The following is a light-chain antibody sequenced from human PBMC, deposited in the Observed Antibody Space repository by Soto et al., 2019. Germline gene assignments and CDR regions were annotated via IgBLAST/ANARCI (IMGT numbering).Light chain of an antibody. CDR1: SSDVGGYNY. V-gene: IGLV2-14*01. CDR2: DVS. J-gene: IGLJ2*01. Sequence: QSVRTQPASVSGSPGQSITISCTGTSSDVGGYNYVSWYQQHPGKAPKLMIYDVSNRPSGVSNRFSGSKSGNTASLTISGLQAEDEADYYCSSYTSSSTLVFGGGTKVTV. CDR3: SSYTSSSTLV.